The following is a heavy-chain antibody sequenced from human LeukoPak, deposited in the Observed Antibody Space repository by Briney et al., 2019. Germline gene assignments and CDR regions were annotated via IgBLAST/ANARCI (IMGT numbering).Heavy chain of an antibody. Sequence: GGSLRLSCAASGFTFSNAWMSWVRQAPGKGLEWVGRIKSKTDGGTTDYAAPVEGRFTISRDDSKNTLYLQMNSLKTEDTAVYYCTTWKVTYPTDYNWFDPWGQGTLVTVSS. CDR2: IKSKTDGGTT. D-gene: IGHD2-21*02. CDR3: TTWKVTYPTDYNWFDP. CDR1: GFTFSNAW. V-gene: IGHV3-15*01. J-gene: IGHJ5*02.